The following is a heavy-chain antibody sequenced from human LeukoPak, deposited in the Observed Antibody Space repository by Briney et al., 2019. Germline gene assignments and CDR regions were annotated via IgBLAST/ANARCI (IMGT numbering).Heavy chain of an antibody. D-gene: IGHD1-1*01. V-gene: IGHV3-74*01. CDR3: ARRGTGHGMDV. CDR2: INNGGSSA. Sequence: GGSLRLSCAASGFTFNNYWIHWVRQAPGKGLVWVSRINNGGSSASYVDSVKGRFTISRDNAKNTLFLQMNSLRAEDTAVYYCARRGTGHGMDVWGQGTTVIVSS. CDR1: GFTFNNYW. J-gene: IGHJ6*02.